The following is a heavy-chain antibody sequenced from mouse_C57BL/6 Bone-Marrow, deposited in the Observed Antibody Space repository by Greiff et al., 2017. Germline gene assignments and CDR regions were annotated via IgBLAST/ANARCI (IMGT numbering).Heavy chain of an antibody. J-gene: IGHJ3*01. V-gene: IGHV1-81*01. CDR3: VATVVAPFAY. Sequence: QVQLQQSGAELARPGASVKLSCKASGYTFTSYGISWVKQRTGQGLEWIGEIYPRSGNTYYNEKFKGKATLTADKSSSTAYMAVGSRTSEDSAGYVCVATVVAPFAYWGQGTLVTVSA. CDR1: GYTFTSYG. D-gene: IGHD1-1*01. CDR2: IYPRSGNT.